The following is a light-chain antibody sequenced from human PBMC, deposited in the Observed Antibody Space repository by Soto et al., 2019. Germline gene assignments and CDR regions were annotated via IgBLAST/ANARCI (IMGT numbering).Light chain of an antibody. CDR1: QSVSNY. V-gene: IGKV3-15*01. CDR3: QQYGDWPLT. CDR2: GVS. J-gene: IGKJ4*01. Sequence: EVVMTQSPVTLSVSPGDRATLSCGASQSVSNYLAWYQQKPGQAPRLLVYGVSASATGIPARFSGSGSGTDFTLTISSLQSEDAAVYYCQQYGDWPLTFGGGTRVEIK.